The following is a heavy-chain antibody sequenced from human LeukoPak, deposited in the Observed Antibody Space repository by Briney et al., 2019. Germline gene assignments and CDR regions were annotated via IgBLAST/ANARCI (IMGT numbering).Heavy chain of an antibody. CDR2: IYHSGST. J-gene: IGHJ4*02. CDR1: GYSISSGYY. Sequence: SETLWLTCAVSGYSISSGYYWGWIRPPPGKGLEWIGIIYHSGSTYYNPSVKSRVTISVDTAKNQFSLKLSTVTAADTAVYYCASLRYCSGGSCQHFHYWGRRTLVSVSS. D-gene: IGHD2-15*01. V-gene: IGHV4-38-2*01. CDR3: ASLRYCSGGSCQHFHY.